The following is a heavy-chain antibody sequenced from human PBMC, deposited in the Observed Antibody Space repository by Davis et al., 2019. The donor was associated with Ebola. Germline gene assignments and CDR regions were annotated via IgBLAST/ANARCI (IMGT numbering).Heavy chain of an antibody. Sequence: PGGSLRLSCAASGFTFSSYWMSWVRQAPGKGLEWVANIKQDGSEKYYVDSVKGRFTISRDNAKNSLYLQMNSLRAEDTAVYYCARLGSNYVVYYYYYYYMDVWGKGTTVTVSS. CDR3: ARLGSNYVVYYYYYYYMDV. V-gene: IGHV3-7*01. CDR1: GFTFSSYW. CDR2: IKQDGSEK. J-gene: IGHJ6*03. D-gene: IGHD4-11*01.